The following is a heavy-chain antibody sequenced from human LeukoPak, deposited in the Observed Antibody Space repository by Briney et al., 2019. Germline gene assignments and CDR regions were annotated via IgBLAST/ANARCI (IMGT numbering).Heavy chain of an antibody. J-gene: IGHJ4*02. CDR3: ARTGPYSSSSDPHFDY. CDR1: AYTFTSYA. Sequence: ASVKVSCKASAYTFTSYAMHWVRQAPGQRLEWMGWINAGNGNTKYSQEFQGRVTITRDTSASTAYMELRSLRSDDTAVYYCARTGPYSSSSDPHFDYWGQGTLVTVSS. CDR2: INAGNGNT. D-gene: IGHD6-6*01. V-gene: IGHV1-3*01.